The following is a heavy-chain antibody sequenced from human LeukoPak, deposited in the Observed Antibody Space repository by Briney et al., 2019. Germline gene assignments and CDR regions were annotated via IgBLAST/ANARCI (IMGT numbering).Heavy chain of an antibody. J-gene: IGHJ4*02. CDR2: ISYDGSNK. V-gene: IGHV3-30-3*01. CDR3: ARGVDY. Sequence: GGSLRLSCAASGFTFSNYAMHWVRQAPGKGLEWVAVISYDGSNKYYADSVQGRITISRDNSKNTLYLQMNSLRAEDTAVYYCARGVDYWGQGTLVTVSS. CDR1: GFTFSNYA.